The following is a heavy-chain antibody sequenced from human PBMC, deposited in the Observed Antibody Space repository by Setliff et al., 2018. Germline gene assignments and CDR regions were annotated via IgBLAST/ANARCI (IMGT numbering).Heavy chain of an antibody. CDR3: AGPVDVGPYPRPIDGLEL. CDR1: GYIFRDYY. D-gene: IGHD3-16*01. V-gene: IGHV1-2*02. J-gene: IGHJ3*01. CDR2: INPNSGGR. Sequence: GAPVKVSCKASGYIFRDYYIHWVRQAPGQGLEWMGWINPNSGGREYAEAFRGRVTMTGDTSIRTAFMELSGLTSDDTAVYYCAGPVDVGPYPRPIDGLELWGQGTRVTVSS.